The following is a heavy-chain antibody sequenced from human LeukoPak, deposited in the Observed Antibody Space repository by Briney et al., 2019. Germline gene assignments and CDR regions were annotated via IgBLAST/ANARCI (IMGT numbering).Heavy chain of an antibody. J-gene: IGHJ4*02. CDR2: IWYDGSTE. CDR3: ARDRVAVSGHVGY. D-gene: IGHD6-19*01. V-gene: IGHV3-33*01. CDR1: GSTFSSYG. Sequence: PGRSLRLSCAASGSTFSSYGMRWVRQAPGKGLEWVAVIWYDGSTEYYGDSVKGRFTISRDNSKNTLYLQMNSLRAEDTAVYYCARDRVAVSGHVGYWGQGTLVTVSS.